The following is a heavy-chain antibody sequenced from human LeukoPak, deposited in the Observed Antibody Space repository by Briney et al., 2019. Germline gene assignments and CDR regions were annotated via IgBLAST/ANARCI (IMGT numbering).Heavy chain of an antibody. V-gene: IGHV1-8*01. Sequence: ASVKVSCKASGYTFTSYDINWVRQATGQGLEWMGWMNPNSGNIGYAQKFQGRVTMTRNTSISTAYMELSSLRSEDTAVYYCARGLRPYSSSWDAHDYWGQGTLVTVSS. D-gene: IGHD6-13*01. CDR3: ARGLRPYSSSWDAHDY. J-gene: IGHJ4*02. CDR1: GYTFTSYD. CDR2: MNPNSGNI.